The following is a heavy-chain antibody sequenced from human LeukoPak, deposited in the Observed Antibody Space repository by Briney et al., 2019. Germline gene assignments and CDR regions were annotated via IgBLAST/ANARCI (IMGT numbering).Heavy chain of an antibody. Sequence: PGGSPRLSCAASGFTFSSYAMHWVRQAPGKGLEWVAVISYDGSNKYYADSVKGRFTISRDNSKNTLYLQMNSLRAEDTAVYYCARVGYGDYGYGYYYGMDVWGKGTTVTVSS. V-gene: IGHV3-30*04. D-gene: IGHD4-17*01. CDR2: ISYDGSNK. CDR1: GFTFSSYA. CDR3: ARVGYGDYGYGYYYGMDV. J-gene: IGHJ6*04.